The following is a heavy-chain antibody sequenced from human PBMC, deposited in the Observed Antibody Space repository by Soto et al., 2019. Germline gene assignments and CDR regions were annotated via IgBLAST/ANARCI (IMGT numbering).Heavy chain of an antibody. Sequence: QVQLQESGPGLVKPSQTLSLTCTVSGVSISSGGYYWSWIRQYPGKGPEWIGYIFYRGTSGYNPSLKSRVTMSVDSSKNQFSLKLSSVTAADTAVYYCAGSSTDVDTDMVAVYYGMDVWGHGTTVTVSS. D-gene: IGHD5-18*01. V-gene: IGHV4-31*03. J-gene: IGHJ6*02. CDR2: IFYRGTS. CDR1: GVSISSGGYY. CDR3: AGSSTDVDTDMVAVYYGMDV.